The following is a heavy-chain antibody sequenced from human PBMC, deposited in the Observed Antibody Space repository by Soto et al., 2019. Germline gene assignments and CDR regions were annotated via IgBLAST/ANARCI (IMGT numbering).Heavy chain of an antibody. V-gene: IGHV4-4*07. CDR1: GAYVSDFS. CDR2: ITVNGIT. J-gene: IGHJ1*01. D-gene: IGHD1-1*01. CDR3: ARESVENWTYAAN. Sequence: QVQQLESGPGLVKPWDTLSLTCTVSGAYVSDFSWSWIRQPAGKGLEWIGRITVNGITQCTPSFRSRVTMSLDTSRNQYSLNIQSATAADTALYYCARESVENWTYAANWGQGTLVTVSS.